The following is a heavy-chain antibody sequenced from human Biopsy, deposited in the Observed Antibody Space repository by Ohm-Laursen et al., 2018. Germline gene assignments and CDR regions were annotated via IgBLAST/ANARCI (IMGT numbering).Heavy chain of an antibody. CDR1: GYSFTNYY. CDR2: INPNNDNT. J-gene: IGHJ4*02. V-gene: IGHV1-46*01. CDR3: ARGPRGLVAITATAYYFDF. Sequence: ASVKVSCKASGYSFTNYYLHWVRQAPGQGLQWMGRINPNNDNTVYAQQFQGRVTMTKDTSTSTVYMDLSSLTFDDSAVYYCARGPRGLVAITATAYYFDFWGQGTLVTVSS. D-gene: IGHD1-20*01.